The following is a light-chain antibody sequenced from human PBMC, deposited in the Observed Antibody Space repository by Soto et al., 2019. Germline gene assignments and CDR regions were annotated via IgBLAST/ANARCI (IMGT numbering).Light chain of an antibody. J-gene: IGKJ1*01. Sequence: DSQMTQSPSSLSASVGDRVNMTCRASRSISRYLSWYQQKPGKAPNLLIYAASSLQSGVPSRFSGAGSGTDFTLTIANLHPEDFAIYYCKQSYSTQWTFGQGTKVDI. V-gene: IGKV1-39*01. CDR2: AAS. CDR3: KQSYSTQWT. CDR1: RSISRY.